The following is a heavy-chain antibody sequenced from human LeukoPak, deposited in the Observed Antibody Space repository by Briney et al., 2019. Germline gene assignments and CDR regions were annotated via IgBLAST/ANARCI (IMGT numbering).Heavy chain of an antibody. Sequence: GGSLRLSCAASGFTVSSNYMSWVRQAPGKGLGWVSVIYSGGSTYYADSVKGRFTISRDNSKNTLYLQMNSLRAEDTAVYYCAAEDSGWYEADPYYFDYWGQGTLVTVSS. J-gene: IGHJ4*02. CDR3: AAEDSGWYEADPYYFDY. V-gene: IGHV3-66*02. D-gene: IGHD6-19*01. CDR1: GFTVSSNY. CDR2: IYSGGST.